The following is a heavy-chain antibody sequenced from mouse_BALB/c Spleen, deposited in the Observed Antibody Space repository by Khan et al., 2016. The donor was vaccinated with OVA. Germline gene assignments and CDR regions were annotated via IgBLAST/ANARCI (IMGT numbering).Heavy chain of an antibody. CDR1: GYSITRDYA. J-gene: IGHJ4*01. Sequence: EVKLLESGPGLVKPSQSLSLTCTVTGYSITRDYAWNWIRQFPGNKLEWMGYISNSGSTSYNPSLKSRISITRDTSKNQFFLQLNSVTTEDTATYCCASELGRYYAMDYWGQGTSVTVSS. CDR3: ASELGRYYAMDY. D-gene: IGHD4-1*01. CDR2: ISNSGST. V-gene: IGHV3-2*02.